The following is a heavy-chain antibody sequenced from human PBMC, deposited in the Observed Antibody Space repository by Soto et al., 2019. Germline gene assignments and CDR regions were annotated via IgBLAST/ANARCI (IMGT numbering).Heavy chain of an antibody. CDR1: GFTFSIND. Sequence: GGSLRLSCAASGFTFSINDMHWVRQAPGRGLEWVAVISNDGNNKYYADSVKGRFTLSRDNSKNMVYLQMDSLRVEDTAVYYCAKDHQAYNWDYLFDSWGPGTLVTVSS. CDR2: ISNDGNNK. D-gene: IGHD1-7*01. V-gene: IGHV3-30*18. CDR3: AKDHQAYNWDYLFDS. J-gene: IGHJ4*02.